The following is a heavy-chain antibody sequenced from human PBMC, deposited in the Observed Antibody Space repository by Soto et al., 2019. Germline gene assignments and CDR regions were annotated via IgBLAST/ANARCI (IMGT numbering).Heavy chain of an antibody. CDR2: ISYDGGNA. CDR1: GFSFSNHV. D-gene: IGHD3-3*01. V-gene: IGHV3-30*03. Sequence: QVQLVESGGGVVQPGGSLRLSCAGSGFSFSNHVMHWVRQAPGKGLEWVAVISYDGGNAYYAESVKGRFTVSRDNSKNTMYIEMSRVRCYDTAVYYCARDLTVFGVLNGDSPMDVWGQGTPVTVSS. CDR3: ARDLTVFGVLNGDSPMDV. J-gene: IGHJ6*02.